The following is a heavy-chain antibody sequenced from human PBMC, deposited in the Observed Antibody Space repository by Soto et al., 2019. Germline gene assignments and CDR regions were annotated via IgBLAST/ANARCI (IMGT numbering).Heavy chain of an antibody. V-gene: IGHV4-4*02. CDR2: IYHSGST. CDR3: AHRLYYFDY. J-gene: IGHJ4*02. CDR1: GGSIRSSNW. Sequence: QVQLQESGPGLVKPSGTLSLTCAVSGGSIRSSNWWSWVRQPPGKGLEWIGEIYHSGSTNDNPSLDRRLSVSVDKTKNQLSLIPSSLPVAATAANYRAHRLYYFDYWGRGTVVPVSS.